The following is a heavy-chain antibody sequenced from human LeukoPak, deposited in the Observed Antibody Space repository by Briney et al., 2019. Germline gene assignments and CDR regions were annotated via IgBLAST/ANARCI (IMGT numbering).Heavy chain of an antibody. V-gene: IGHV4-39*01. CDR3: TRRGTRVAVEPTTTIPTPAFDY. CDR1: GGSISTSGYY. Sequence: SEALSLTCTVSGGSISTSGYYWGWIRQPPGKGLEWIGSIFYSGSTHYNPSLGSRVSVSADTSRNQFSLKLSSVNVADTALYYCTRRGTRVAVEPTTTIPTPAFDYWSQGTLVIVSS. CDR2: IFYSGST. D-gene: IGHD4-17*01. J-gene: IGHJ4*02.